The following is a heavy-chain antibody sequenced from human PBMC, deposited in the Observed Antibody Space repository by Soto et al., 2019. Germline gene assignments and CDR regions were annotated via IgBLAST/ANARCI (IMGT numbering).Heavy chain of an antibody. CDR2: ISGSGGST. J-gene: IGHJ4*02. Sequence: GGSLRLSCAASGFTFSSYAMSWVRQAPGKGLEWVSAISGSGGSTYYADSVKGRFTISRDNSKNTLYLQMNSLRAEDTAVYYCAKGTSSLYSSSSLKKNYYFDYWGQGTLVTVSS. CDR1: GFTFSSYA. V-gene: IGHV3-23*01. CDR3: AKGTSSLYSSSSLKKNYYFDY. D-gene: IGHD6-6*01.